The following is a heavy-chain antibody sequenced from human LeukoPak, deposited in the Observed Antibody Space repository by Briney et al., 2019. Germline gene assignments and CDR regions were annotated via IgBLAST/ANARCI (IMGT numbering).Heavy chain of an antibody. Sequence: GGSLRLSCAASGFTFNSYAMHWVRQAPGKGLEWVAFIWYDGSNKYYADSVKGRFTFSRDSSKNTVYLQMNSLRAEDTAVYYCGRDERGYYNSSGFYGATDFWGQGTLVTVSS. J-gene: IGHJ4*02. CDR2: IWYDGSNK. CDR3: GRDERGYYNSSGFYGATDF. D-gene: IGHD3-22*01. CDR1: GFTFNSYA. V-gene: IGHV3-33*01.